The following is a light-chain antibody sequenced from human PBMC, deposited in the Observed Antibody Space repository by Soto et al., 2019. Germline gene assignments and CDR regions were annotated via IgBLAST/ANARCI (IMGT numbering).Light chain of an antibody. V-gene: IGKV3D-20*01. CDR2: DAS. J-gene: IGKJ2*01. CDR1: QSVSSSY. Sequence: EIVLTQSPATLSLSPGERATLSCGASQSVSSSYLAWYQQKPGLAPRLLIYDASTRATGIPDRFSGSGSGTVCTLTISRREPEDFAVYYCQQYGSSPPYTFGQGTKLEIK. CDR3: QQYGSSPPYT.